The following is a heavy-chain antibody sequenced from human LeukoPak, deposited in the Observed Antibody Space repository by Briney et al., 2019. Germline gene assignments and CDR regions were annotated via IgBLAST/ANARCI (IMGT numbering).Heavy chain of an antibody. CDR2: ISGYNGKT. Sequence: GASVKVSRKTSGYTFSSYGIAWVRQAPGQGLEWMGWISGYNGKTNYAENPQGRVTMTTDTSTSTGYMELRSLRSDDTAVYYCAREGALHDTGDHYLSWFDPWGQGTLVTVSS. CDR3: AREGALHDTGDHYLSWFDP. J-gene: IGHJ5*02. CDR1: GYTFSSYG. D-gene: IGHD2-8*02. V-gene: IGHV1-18*01.